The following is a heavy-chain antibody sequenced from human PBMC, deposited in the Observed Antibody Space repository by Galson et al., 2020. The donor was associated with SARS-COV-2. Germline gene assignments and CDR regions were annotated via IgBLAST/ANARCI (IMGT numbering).Heavy chain of an antibody. Sequence: ASVKVSCKASGYTFTNYGISWVRQAPGQGLEWMGWISGYNGNTNYAQKLQGRVTMTTDTSTSTAYMELRSLRSDDTAVYFCARRITVDGYNWFDSWGQGTLVTVSS. D-gene: IGHD6-19*01. J-gene: IGHJ5*01. CDR2: ISGYNGNT. CDR3: ARRITVDGYNWFDS. CDR1: GYTFTNYG. V-gene: IGHV1-18*01.